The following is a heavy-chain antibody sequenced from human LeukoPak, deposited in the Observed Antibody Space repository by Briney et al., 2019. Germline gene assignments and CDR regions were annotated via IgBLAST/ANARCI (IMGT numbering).Heavy chain of an antibody. CDR1: GYTFTSYY. Sequence: GASVKVSFTASGYTFTSYYMHWVRQAPGQGLEWMGIINPSGGSTSYAQKFQGRVTMTRDTSTSTVYMELSSLRSEDTAVYYCARDRYYYGSGSYYMSEPNWFDPWGQGTLVTVSS. CDR3: ARDRYYYGSGSYYMSEPNWFDP. CDR2: INPSGGST. D-gene: IGHD3-10*01. V-gene: IGHV1-46*01. J-gene: IGHJ5*02.